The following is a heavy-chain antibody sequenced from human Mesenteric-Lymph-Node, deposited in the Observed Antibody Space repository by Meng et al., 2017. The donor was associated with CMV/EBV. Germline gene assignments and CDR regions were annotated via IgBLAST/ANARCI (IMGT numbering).Heavy chain of an antibody. J-gene: IGHJ4*02. CDR3: ARAAPKVGYFDY. CDR2: IKQDGREK. CDR1: GFTFSSYW. D-gene: IGHD1-26*01. Sequence: GESLKISCAASGFTFSSYWMSWVRQAPGKGLEWVANIKQDGREKYYEDSVKGRFTISRDNAKNSLYLQMNSLRAEDTAVYYCARAAPKVGYFDYWGQGTLVTVSS. V-gene: IGHV3-7*01.